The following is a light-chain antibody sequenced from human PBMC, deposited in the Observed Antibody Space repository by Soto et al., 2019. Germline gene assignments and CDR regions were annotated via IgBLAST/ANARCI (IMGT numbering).Light chain of an antibody. CDR1: QSISPW. V-gene: IGKV1-5*03. CDR3: QQYNTYPLT. Sequence: DIPMTQSPSTLSASVGDSVTITCRASQSISPWLAWYQQKPGKDPTLLIYKASSLEGGVPSRFSGSGSGTDFNITISSLQPDDFATYYCQQYNTYPLTFGGGTTVEIK. J-gene: IGKJ4*01. CDR2: KAS.